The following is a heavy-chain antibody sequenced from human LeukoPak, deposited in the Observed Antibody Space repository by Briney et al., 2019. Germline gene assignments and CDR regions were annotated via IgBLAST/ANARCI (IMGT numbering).Heavy chain of an antibody. Sequence: PSGTLSLACGVSGASISSDHWWSWVRQPPGKGLEWIGEIIHSGSSNYNPSLKSRVTMSMDKSKNGFSLKLSSVTAADTALYYCARVTGNAAFDVWGQGTMVTVSS. D-gene: IGHD1-1*01. V-gene: IGHV4-4*02. J-gene: IGHJ3*01. CDR2: IIHSGSS. CDR3: ARVTGNAAFDV. CDR1: GASISSDHW.